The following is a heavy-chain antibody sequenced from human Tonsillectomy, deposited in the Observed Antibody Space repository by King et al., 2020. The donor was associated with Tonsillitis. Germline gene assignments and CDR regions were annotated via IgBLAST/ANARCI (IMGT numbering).Heavy chain of an antibody. V-gene: IGHV4-38-2*02. J-gene: IGHJ5*02. Sequence: VQLQESGPGLVKPSETLSLTCAVSGYPISSGYYWGWIRQPPGKGLEWIRSIYHSGSTYYNPSLKSRVTIPVDTSKNQVSLKMTSVTAADTAVYYGAREVVAAAGTSKFDPWGQGTLVTVSS. CDR2: IYHSGST. CDR3: AREVVAAAGTSKFDP. D-gene: IGHD6-13*01. CDR1: GYPISSGYY.